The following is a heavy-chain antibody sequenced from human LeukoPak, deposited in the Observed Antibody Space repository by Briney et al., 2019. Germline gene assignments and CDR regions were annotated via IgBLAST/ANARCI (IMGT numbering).Heavy chain of an antibody. Sequence: SETLSLTCTVSGGSISSSSYYWGWIRQPPGKGLEWIGSIYYSGSTYYNPSLKSRVTISVDTSKNQFSLKLSSVTAADTAVYYCARGGATQLLFDYWGQGTLVTVSS. CDR3: ARGGATQLLFDY. CDR2: IYYSGST. J-gene: IGHJ4*02. D-gene: IGHD2-2*01. V-gene: IGHV4-39*01. CDR1: GGSISSSSYY.